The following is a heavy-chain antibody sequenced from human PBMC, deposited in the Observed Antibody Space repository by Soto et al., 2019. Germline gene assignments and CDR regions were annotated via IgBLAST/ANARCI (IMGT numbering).Heavy chain of an antibody. V-gene: IGHV1-46*01. CDR1: GYSFTSYY. J-gene: IGHJ6*02. Sequence: SVKGSCKASGYSFTSYYMAWVRQDPGQGLEWMGIINPSGGSTSYAQKFQGRVTMTRDTTTSTVYMELSSLRSEDTAVYYCAREGSIQWLLYYYYGMDVWRQGNTVTGSS. CDR2: INPSGGST. CDR3: AREGSIQWLLYYYYGMDV. D-gene: IGHD6-19*01.